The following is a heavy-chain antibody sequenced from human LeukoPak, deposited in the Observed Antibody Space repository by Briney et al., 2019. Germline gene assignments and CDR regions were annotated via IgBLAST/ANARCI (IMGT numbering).Heavy chain of an antibody. CDR3: ARDQGRTADYVWGTYFDY. J-gene: IGHJ4*02. D-gene: IGHD3-16*01. V-gene: IGHV1-46*01. Sequence: GASGKASCKASGYSFTSYYIHWVRQAPGQGLEWMGMINPNYGGTAYAQMFKGGVTLTRDTSTSTVYMELSSLKSEDTAVYYCARDQGRTADYVWGTYFDYWGQGALVTVSS. CDR2: INPNYGGT. CDR1: GYSFTSYY.